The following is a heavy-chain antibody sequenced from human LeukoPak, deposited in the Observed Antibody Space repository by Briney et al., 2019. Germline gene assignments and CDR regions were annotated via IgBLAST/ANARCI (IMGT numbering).Heavy chain of an antibody. CDR1: EFTFSGYS. CDR2: ISTTGDNT. CDR3: AKDRPTWPIDY. Sequence: GGSLRLSCAASEFTFSGYSMSWVRQAPGKGLEWVSSISTTGDNTYYADSIKGRFTISRDNSKNTLYLQMNSLRAEDTAVYYCAKDRPTWPIDYWGQGTLVTVSS. D-gene: IGHD5-12*01. V-gene: IGHV3-23*01. J-gene: IGHJ4*02.